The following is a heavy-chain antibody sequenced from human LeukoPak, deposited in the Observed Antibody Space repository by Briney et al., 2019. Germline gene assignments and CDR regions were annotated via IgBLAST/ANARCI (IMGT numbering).Heavy chain of an antibody. Sequence: SETLSLTCAVYGGSFSGYYWSWIRQPPGKGLEWIGEINHSGSTNYNPSLKSRVTISVDTSKNQFSLKLSSVTAADTAVYYCARGHTYYYDSSGYIDYWGQGTLVTVPS. CDR1: GGSFSGYY. D-gene: IGHD3-22*01. J-gene: IGHJ4*02. V-gene: IGHV4-34*01. CDR2: INHSGST. CDR3: ARGHTYYYDSSGYIDY.